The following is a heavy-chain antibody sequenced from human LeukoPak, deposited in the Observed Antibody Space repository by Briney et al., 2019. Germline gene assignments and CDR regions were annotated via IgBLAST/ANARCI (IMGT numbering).Heavy chain of an antibody. J-gene: IGHJ4*02. CDR2: IYYTGHT. CDR1: GGSISGYY. D-gene: IGHD6-19*01. V-gene: IGHV4-59*01. CDR3: ARASWSGGWNGIDY. Sequence: KPSGNPSLNRTVSGGSISGYYWGWVRQPPRKGPGWICYIYYTGHTNYNSSLKSRVTISLDTPTNQFSLKLKSVTAADTAVYYCARASWSGGWNGIDYWGQGALVTVSS.